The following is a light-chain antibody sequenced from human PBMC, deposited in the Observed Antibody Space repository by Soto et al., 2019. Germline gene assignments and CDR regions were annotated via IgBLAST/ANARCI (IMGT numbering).Light chain of an antibody. CDR2: EVS. CDR1: SSDVGHYNY. J-gene: IGLJ2*01. CDR3: SSYTSRSTVL. Sequence: QSVLTQPASVSGSPGQSITISCSGTSSDVGHYNYVSWYQQHPGKAPKLMIYEVSNRPSGVSDRFSGSRSGNTASLTISGVQAEDEADYYCSSYTSRSTVLFGGGTKLTVL. V-gene: IGLV2-14*01.